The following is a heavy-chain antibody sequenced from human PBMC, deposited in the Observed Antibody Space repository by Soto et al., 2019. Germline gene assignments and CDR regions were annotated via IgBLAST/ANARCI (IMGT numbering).Heavy chain of an antibody. Sequence: SETLSLTCTVSGGSISSYYWSWIRQPPGKGLEWIGYIYYSGSTNYNPSLKSGVTISVDTSKNQFSLKLSSVTAADTAVYYCARHLGYDSSGYYRNWFDPWGQGTLVTVSS. CDR2: IYYSGST. CDR1: GGSISSYY. D-gene: IGHD3-22*01. J-gene: IGHJ5*02. V-gene: IGHV4-59*08. CDR3: ARHLGYDSSGYYRNWFDP.